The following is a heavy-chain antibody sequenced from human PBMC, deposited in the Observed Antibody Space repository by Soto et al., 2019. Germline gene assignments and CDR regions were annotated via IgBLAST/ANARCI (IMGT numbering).Heavy chain of an antibody. D-gene: IGHD3-22*01. CDR1: GFTFSSYG. Sequence: QVQLVESGGGVVQPGRSLRLSCAASGFTFSSYGVHWVRQAPGKGLEWVAVISYDGSNKHYADSVKGRFTISRDNSKNTLYLQMNSLRAEDTAVYYCARGSGYYDSSGYYYDWGQGTLVTVSS. CDR3: ARGSGYYDSSGYYYD. J-gene: IGHJ4*02. V-gene: IGHV3-30*03. CDR2: ISYDGSNK.